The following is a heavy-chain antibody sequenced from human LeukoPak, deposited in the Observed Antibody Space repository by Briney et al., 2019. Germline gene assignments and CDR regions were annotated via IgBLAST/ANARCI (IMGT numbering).Heavy chain of an antibody. Sequence: SETLSLTCTVSGGSVSSANYYWSWIRQPPGKGLEWIGYIYNSGTTSYNPSLKSRVTISLDMSRNQFSLKVNSVTAADTAVYYCARDTYSGTYAGSGTGYWGQGALVTVSS. V-gene: IGHV4-61*01. CDR2: IYNSGTT. D-gene: IGHD1-26*01. CDR3: ARDTYSGTYAGSGTGY. J-gene: IGHJ4*02. CDR1: GGSVSSANYY.